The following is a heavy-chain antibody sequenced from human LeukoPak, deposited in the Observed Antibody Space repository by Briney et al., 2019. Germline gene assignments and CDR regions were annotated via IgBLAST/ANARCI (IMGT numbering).Heavy chain of an antibody. CDR2: ISNSGSTT. CDR1: GFTFSDYY. V-gene: IGHV3-11*04. D-gene: IGHD3-22*01. CDR3: ATTKYYYDSSGYYWIY. Sequence: GGSLRLSCAASGFTFSDYYMSWIRPAPGKGLEWISYISNSGSTTYYADSVKGRFTISRDNAENSLYLQMNSLRAEDTAVYYCATTKYYYDSSGYYWIYWGRGALVTVSS. J-gene: IGHJ4*02.